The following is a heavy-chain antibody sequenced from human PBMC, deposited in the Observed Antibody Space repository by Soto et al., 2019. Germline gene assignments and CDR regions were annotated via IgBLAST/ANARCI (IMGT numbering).Heavy chain of an antibody. CDR2: IIPIFGTA. CDR1: GGTFSSYA. CDR3: ARDSPFDSSPHLNWFDP. D-gene: IGHD3-22*01. V-gene: IGHV1-69*13. J-gene: IGHJ5*02. Sequence: SVKVSCKASGGTFSSYAISWVRQAPGQGLEWMGGIIPIFGTANYAQKFQGRVTITADESTSTAYMELSSLRSEDTAVYYCARDSPFDSSPHLNWFDPWGQGTLVTVS.